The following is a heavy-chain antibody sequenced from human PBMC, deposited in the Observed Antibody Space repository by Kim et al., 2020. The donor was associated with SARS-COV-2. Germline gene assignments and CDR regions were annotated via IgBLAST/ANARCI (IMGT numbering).Heavy chain of an antibody. CDR1: GFTFSSYA. CDR2: ISSNGGST. Sequence: GGSLRLSCAASGFTFSSYAMHWVRQAPGKGLEYVSAISSNGGSTYYANSVKGRFTISRDSSNNTLYLQMGSLRAEDMAVYYCAREMGVPAGPFFDYWGQGTLVTVSS. V-gene: IGHV3-64*01. D-gene: IGHD3-16*01. J-gene: IGHJ4*02. CDR3: AREMGVPAGPFFDY.